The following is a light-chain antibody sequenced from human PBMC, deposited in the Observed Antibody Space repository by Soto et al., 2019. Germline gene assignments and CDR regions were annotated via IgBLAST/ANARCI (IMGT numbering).Light chain of an antibody. CDR1: SGHTNYA. V-gene: IGLV4-69*01. CDR2: INSDGSY. Sequence: QPVLTQSPSASASLGASVKLTCTLSSGHTNYAIAWHQQQPDKGPRYLMKINSDGSYSKGDGIPDRFSGSTSGAERYLTISSLQSEDEAYYYCQTWDTAYVIFGGGTKLTVL. CDR3: QTWDTAYVI. J-gene: IGLJ2*01.